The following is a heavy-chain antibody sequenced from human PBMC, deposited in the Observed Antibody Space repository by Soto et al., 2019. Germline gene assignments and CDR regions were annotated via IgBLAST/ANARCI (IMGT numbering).Heavy chain of an antibody. CDR1: GGNFSSYA. CDR3: ASLQGRGSSGCPDNWFDP. V-gene: IGHV1-69*01. D-gene: IGHD6-19*01. J-gene: IGHJ5*02. CDR2: IIPIFGTA. Sequence: QVQLVQSGAEVKKPGSSVKVSCKASGGNFSSYAISWVRQAPGQGLEWMGGIIPIFGTANYAQKFQGRVTITADESTSTAYMELRSLRSEDTALYYCASLQGRGSSGCPDNWFDPWGQGTLVTVSS.